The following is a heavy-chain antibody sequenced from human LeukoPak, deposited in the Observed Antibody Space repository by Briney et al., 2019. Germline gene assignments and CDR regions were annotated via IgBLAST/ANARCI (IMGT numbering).Heavy chain of an antibody. J-gene: IGHJ4*02. V-gene: IGHV1-8*01. CDR3: AREVGGRAMDLDY. CDR1: GYTFTSYD. CDR2: MNPNSGNT. Sequence: ASVKVSCKASGYTFTSYDIKWVRQATGQGLEWMGWMNPNSGNTGYAQKFQGRVTMTRNTSISTAYMELSSLRSEDTAVHYCAREVGGRAMDLDYWGQGTLVTVSS. D-gene: IGHD5-18*01.